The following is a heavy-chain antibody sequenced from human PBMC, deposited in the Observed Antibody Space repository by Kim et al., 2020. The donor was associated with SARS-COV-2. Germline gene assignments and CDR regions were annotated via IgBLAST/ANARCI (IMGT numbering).Heavy chain of an antibody. D-gene: IGHD2-15*01. CDR3: ARGSPSIVVVVASYYYYYG. Sequence: SETLSLTCAVYGGSFSGYYWSWIRQPPGKGLEWIGEINHSGSTNYNPSLKSRVTISVDTSKNQFSLKLSSVTAADTAVYYCARGSPSIVVVVASYYYYYG. CDR1: GGSFSGYY. J-gene: IGHJ6*01. V-gene: IGHV4-34*01. CDR2: INHSGST.